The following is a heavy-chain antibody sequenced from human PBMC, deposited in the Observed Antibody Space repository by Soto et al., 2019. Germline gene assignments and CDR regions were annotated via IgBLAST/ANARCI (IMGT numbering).Heavy chain of an antibody. V-gene: IGHV1-18*01. CDR2: ISAYNGNT. D-gene: IGHD3-22*01. Sequence: ASVKVSCKASGYTFTSYGISWVRQAPGQGLEWMGWISAYNGNTNYAQKLQGRVTMTTDTSTSTAYMELRSLRSEDTAVYYCASTTMIVVVIHYYYYGMDVWGQGTTVTVSS. CDR3: ASTTMIVVVIHYYYYGMDV. J-gene: IGHJ6*02. CDR1: GYTFTSYG.